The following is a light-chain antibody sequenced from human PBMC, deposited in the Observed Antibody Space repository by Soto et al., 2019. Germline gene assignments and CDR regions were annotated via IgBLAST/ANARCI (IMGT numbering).Light chain of an antibody. V-gene: IGLV2-14*01. CDR3: CSYTTSNTFV. Sequence: QSALTQPASMSGSLGQSITISCSGTSSDVGAYNYVSWYQQYPGKAPKLMIYHVTDRPSGVSNRFSGSKSGNTASLTISGLQAEDEADYYCCSYTTSNTFVFGTGTKV. CDR1: SSDVGAYNY. J-gene: IGLJ1*01. CDR2: HVT.